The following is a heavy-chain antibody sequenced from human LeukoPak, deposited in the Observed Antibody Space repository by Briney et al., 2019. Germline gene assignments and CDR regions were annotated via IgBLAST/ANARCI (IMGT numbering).Heavy chain of an antibody. CDR2: ISAYNGNT. D-gene: IGHD3-22*01. J-gene: IGHJ4*02. V-gene: IGHV1-18*01. CDR1: GYTFTSYG. CDR3: ARDWYYYDSTGYSGIDY. Sequence: GASVKVSCKASGYTFTSYGISWVRQAPGQGLEWMGWISAYNGNTNYAQKLQGRVTMTTDTSTSTAYMELRSLRSDDTAVYYCARDWYYYDSTGYSGIDYWGQGTLVTVSS.